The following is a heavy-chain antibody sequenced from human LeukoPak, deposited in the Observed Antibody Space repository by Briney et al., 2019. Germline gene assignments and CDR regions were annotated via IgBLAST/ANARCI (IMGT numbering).Heavy chain of an antibody. CDR1: GFTFRSHA. V-gene: IGHV3-33*06. Sequence: GGSLRLSCATSGFTFRSHAMHWVRQSPGKGLEWVAQIWYDGSNKYYADSVKGRFTVSRDNSENTVFLQMNSLRAEDTAIYNCAKDSSSSGWASTTDYWGQGTLVTVSS. CDR2: IWYDGSNK. CDR3: AKDSSSSGWASTTDY. D-gene: IGHD6-19*01. J-gene: IGHJ4*02.